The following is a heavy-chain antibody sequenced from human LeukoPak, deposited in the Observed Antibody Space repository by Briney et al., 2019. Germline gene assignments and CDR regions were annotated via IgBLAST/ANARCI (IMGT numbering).Heavy chain of an antibody. CDR1: GGSISSYY. J-gene: IGHJ5*02. D-gene: IGHD1-26*01. Sequence: SETLSLTCTVSGGSISSYYWSWIRQPPGKGLEWIGYIYYSGSTYYNPSLKSRVTISVDTSKNQFSLKLSSVTAADTAVYYCARHGPQGGDPWGQGTLVTVSS. V-gene: IGHV4-59*08. CDR3: ARHGPQGGDP. CDR2: IYYSGST.